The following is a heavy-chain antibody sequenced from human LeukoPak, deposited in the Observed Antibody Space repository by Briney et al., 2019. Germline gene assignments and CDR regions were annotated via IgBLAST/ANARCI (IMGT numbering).Heavy chain of an antibody. D-gene: IGHD6-13*01. CDR3: ARDRNIAAAGNSHAFDI. V-gene: IGHV3-30*03. CDR2: SSFDENNK. CDR1: GFTFFTYS. J-gene: IGHJ3*02. Sequence: GGSLRLSCAASGFTFFTYSMHWVRQAPGKGLEWLAVSSFDENNKYYADSVRGRFTISRDNSKNTVYLQMDSLRPEDTAIYYCARDRNIAAAGNSHAFDIWGQGTMVTVSS.